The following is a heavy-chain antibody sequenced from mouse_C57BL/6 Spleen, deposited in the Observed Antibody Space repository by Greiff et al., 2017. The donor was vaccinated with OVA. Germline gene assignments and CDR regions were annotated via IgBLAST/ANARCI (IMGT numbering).Heavy chain of an antibody. V-gene: IGHV1-53*01. CDR1: GYTFTSYW. CDR2: INTSNGGT. D-gene: IGHD4-1*01. J-gene: IGHJ1*03. Sequence: QVQLKQPGTELVKPVASVKLSCKASGYTFTSYWMHWVKQRPGPGLEWIGNINTSNGGTNYNEKFKSKATLPVDNSSTTAYMNLTSLTSEDFAVYYGAYWDRWYCDVWGTGTTVTVSS. CDR3: AYWDRWYCDV.